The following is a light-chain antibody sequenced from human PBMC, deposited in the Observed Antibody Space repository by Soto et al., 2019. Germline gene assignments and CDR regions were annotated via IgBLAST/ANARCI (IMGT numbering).Light chain of an antibody. Sequence: EIVMTQSPATMSMSPGERATLSCRASQSVSSNVAWYQQKPGQAPRLLIHGASTRATGIPARFSGSGSGTKSTLTISSLQSEDFAIYYCQQYNDWPWTFGQGTKVEIK. CDR1: QSVSSN. CDR2: GAS. CDR3: QQYNDWPWT. V-gene: IGKV3-15*01. J-gene: IGKJ1*01.